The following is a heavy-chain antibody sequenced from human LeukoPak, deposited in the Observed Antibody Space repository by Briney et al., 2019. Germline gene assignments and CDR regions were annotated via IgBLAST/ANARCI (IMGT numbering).Heavy chain of an antibody. J-gene: IGHJ4*02. D-gene: IGHD1-20*01. V-gene: IGHV4-59*08. CDR2: IYYSGST. CDR1: GGSISSYY. Sequence: SETLSLTCTVSGGSISSYYWSWIRQPPGKGLEWIGYIYYSGSTNYNPSLKSRVTISVDTSKNQFSLKLSSVTAADTAVYYCARLKMGITGTHFDYWGQGTLVTVSS. CDR3: ARLKMGITGTHFDY.